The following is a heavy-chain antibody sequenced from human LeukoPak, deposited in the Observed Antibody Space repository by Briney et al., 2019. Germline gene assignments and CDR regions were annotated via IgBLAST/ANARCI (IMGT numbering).Heavy chain of an antibody. CDR2: INHSGST. V-gene: IGHV4-34*01. D-gene: IGHD1-26*01. Sequence: PSETLSLTCAVYGGSFSGYYWSWIRQPPGKGLEWTGEINHSGSTNYNPSLKSRVTISVDTSKNQFSLKLSSVTAADTAVYYCARGSGSYILWGQGTLVTVSS. CDR1: GGSFSGYY. CDR3: ARGSGSYIL. J-gene: IGHJ4*02.